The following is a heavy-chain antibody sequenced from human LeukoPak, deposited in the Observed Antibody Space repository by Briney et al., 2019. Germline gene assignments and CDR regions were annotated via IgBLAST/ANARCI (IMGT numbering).Heavy chain of an antibody. D-gene: IGHD5-18*01. V-gene: IGHV4-34*01. CDR3: ASGMGYSYGYSVY. CDR1: GGSFSGYY. CDR2: INHSGST. Sequence: SSETLSLTCAVYGGSFSGYYWSWIRQPPGKGLEWIGEINHSGSTNYNPSLKSRVTISVDTSKNQFSLKLSSVTAADTAVYYCASGMGYSYGYSVYWGQGTLVTVSS. J-gene: IGHJ4*02.